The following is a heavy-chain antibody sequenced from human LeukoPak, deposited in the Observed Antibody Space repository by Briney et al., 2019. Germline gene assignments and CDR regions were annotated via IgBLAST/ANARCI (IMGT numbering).Heavy chain of an antibody. D-gene: IGHD6-6*01. Sequence: GGSLRLSCSASGFTFNSYVMHWVRQAPGKGLEYVSAISSNGGSTYYADSVKDRFTISRDNSKNTVYLQMGSLRTEDMAVYYCARISRSHDYDYWGQGTLVTVSS. J-gene: IGHJ4*02. CDR1: GFTFNSYV. CDR2: ISSNGGST. V-gene: IGHV3-64*02. CDR3: ARISRSHDYDY.